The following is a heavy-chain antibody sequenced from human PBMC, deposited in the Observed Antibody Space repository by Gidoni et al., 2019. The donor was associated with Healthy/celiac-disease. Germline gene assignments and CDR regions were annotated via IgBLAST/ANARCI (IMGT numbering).Heavy chain of an antibody. Sequence: QVTLRESGPALVKPTQNLTLTCPFSGFSRSTSGMCVSWIRQPPGQALEWLALIDWDDDKYYSTSLKTRLTISKDTSKNQVVLTMTNMDPVDTATYYCARTVRDDFWSGYYSDAFDIWGQGTMVTVSS. CDR1: GFSRSTSGMC. V-gene: IGHV2-70*01. D-gene: IGHD3-3*01. J-gene: IGHJ3*02. CDR2: IDWDDDK. CDR3: ARTVRDDFWSGYYSDAFDI.